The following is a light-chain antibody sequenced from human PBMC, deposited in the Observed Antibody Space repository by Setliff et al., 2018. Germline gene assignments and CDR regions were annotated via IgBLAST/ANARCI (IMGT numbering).Light chain of an antibody. V-gene: IGLV2-14*03. CDR1: NSDVGGYNY. J-gene: IGLJ2*01. Sequence: QSVLTQPAAVPGSPGQSIAISCAGTNSDVGGYNYVSWYQQHPNKAPKLLIYEVTKRPSGVSDRFSGSKSGNTASLTTSGLQAEDEADYYCLSYTSETTHALFAGGTKSPS. CDR3: LSYTSETTHAL. CDR2: EVT.